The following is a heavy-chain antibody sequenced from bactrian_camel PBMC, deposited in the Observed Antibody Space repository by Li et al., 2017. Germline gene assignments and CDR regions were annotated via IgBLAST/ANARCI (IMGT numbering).Heavy chain of an antibody. CDR3: AADRGLCGGMILSRQYDY. CDR1: GAVRC. CDR2: VDGYGDT. J-gene: IGHJ4*01. V-gene: IGHV3S9*01. D-gene: IGHD7*01. Sequence: HVQLVESGGGSVQPLGSLRLSCAASGAVRCMAWFRRVPGKEREGVAGVDGYGDTEYANSTKGRFIISQDNDKNTLYLQMNSLKPEDTAMYICAADRGLCGGMILSRQYDYWGQGTQVTIS.